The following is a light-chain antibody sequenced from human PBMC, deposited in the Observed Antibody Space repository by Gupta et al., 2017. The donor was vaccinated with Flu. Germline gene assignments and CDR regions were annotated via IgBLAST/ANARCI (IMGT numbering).Light chain of an antibody. CDR2: AAS. Sequence: DIQMTQSPSSLSASVGDRVTITCRASQSIRSYLNWYKQKPGKAPKLLIYAASSWQSGVPSRFSGSGSGKDFTLTISSRQQEDFATYYCQQNDSNPTNIFGQGTKMEIK. V-gene: IGKV1-39*01. CDR1: QSIRSY. J-gene: IGKJ2*01. CDR3: QQNDSNPTNI.